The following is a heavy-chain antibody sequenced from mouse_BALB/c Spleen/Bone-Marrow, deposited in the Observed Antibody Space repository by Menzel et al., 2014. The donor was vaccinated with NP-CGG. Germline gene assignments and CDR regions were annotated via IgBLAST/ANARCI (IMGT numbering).Heavy chain of an antibody. Sequence: EVKLQESGPELVKPGASVKVSCKASGYAFTNYNMYWVKQSHGKSLEWIGYIDLYNGGTSYNQKFKGKATLTVDKSSSTAYMHLNSLTSEDSAVYYCARLGDGYYDALDYWGQGTSVTVSS. CDR3: ARLGDGYYDALDY. D-gene: IGHD2-3*01. CDR1: GYAFTNYN. CDR2: IDLYNGGT. J-gene: IGHJ4*01. V-gene: IGHV1S135*01.